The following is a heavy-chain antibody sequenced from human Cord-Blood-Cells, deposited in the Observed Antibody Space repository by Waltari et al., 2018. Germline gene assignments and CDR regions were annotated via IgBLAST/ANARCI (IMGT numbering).Heavy chain of an antibody. J-gene: IGHJ5*02. CDR3: AGGIAAPPGWFDP. D-gene: IGHD6-6*01. Sequence: EVQLVQSGAAVKKPGATVKISCKVSAYTFTDYYMHLVHSAPGKGLEWMGLVDPEDGETIYAEKFQGRVTITADTSTDTAYMELSSLRSEDTAVYYCAGGIAAPPGWFDPWGQGTLVTVSS. CDR2: VDPEDGET. CDR1: AYTFTDYY. V-gene: IGHV1-69-2*01.